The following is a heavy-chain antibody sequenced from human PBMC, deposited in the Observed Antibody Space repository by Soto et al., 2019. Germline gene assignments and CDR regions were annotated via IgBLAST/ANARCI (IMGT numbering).Heavy chain of an antibody. CDR2: ISAYNGNT. CDR1: GYTFTSYG. Sequence: QVQLVQSGAEVKKPGASVKVSCKASGYTFTSYGISWVRQAPGQGLEWMGWISAYNGNTNHAQKLQGRVTMTTDTSTSTAYLELRSLRSDDTAVYYCARDSTELWSGYPPLYNWFDPWGQGTLVTVSS. V-gene: IGHV1-18*04. D-gene: IGHD3-3*01. J-gene: IGHJ5*02. CDR3: ARDSTELWSGYPPLYNWFDP.